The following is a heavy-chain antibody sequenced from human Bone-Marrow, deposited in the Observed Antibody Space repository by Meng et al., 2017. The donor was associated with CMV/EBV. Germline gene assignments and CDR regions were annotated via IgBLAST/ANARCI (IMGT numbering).Heavy chain of an antibody. CDR2: IYYSGST. Sequence: SEPLSLTCTVSGGSISSSSYYWGWIRQPPGKGLEWIGSIYYSGSTYYNPSLKSRVTISVDTSKNQFSLKLSSVTAADTAVYYCARGEVGTNPDYWGQGTLVTFSS. V-gene: IGHV4-39*07. D-gene: IGHD1-14*01. CDR3: ARGEVGTNPDY. CDR1: GGSISSSSYY. J-gene: IGHJ4*02.